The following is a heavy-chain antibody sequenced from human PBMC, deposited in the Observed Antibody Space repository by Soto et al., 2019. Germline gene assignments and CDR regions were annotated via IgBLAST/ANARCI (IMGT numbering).Heavy chain of an antibody. J-gene: IGHJ4*02. CDR2: IYYSGST. D-gene: IGHD1-26*01. CDR3: ARGVVGATAPDY. V-gene: IGHV4-39*01. CDR1: GGSINSNTYY. Sequence: QLQLQESGPGLVKPSETLSLTCTVSGGSINSNTYYWGWISQPPGKGLEWIGSIYYSGSTYYNPSLRSRVTISVDTSKNQFSLKLSSVTAADTAVYFCARGVVGATAPDYWGQGTLVTVSS.